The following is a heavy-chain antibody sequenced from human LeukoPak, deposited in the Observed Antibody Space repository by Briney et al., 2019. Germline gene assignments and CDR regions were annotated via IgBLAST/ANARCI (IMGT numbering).Heavy chain of an antibody. CDR3: ARDPNPVTTSYFYYGMDV. D-gene: IGHD4-17*01. J-gene: IGHJ6*02. CDR1: GGSISRYF. V-gene: IGHV4-4*07. CDR2: VNPSGSA. Sequence: SETLSLTCAVSGGSISRYFWTWIRQPAGTGLEWLGHVNPSGSANSNPFLKNRLTMSVDASKHQFSLMLSSVTAADTAVYYCARDPNPVTTSYFYYGMDVWGQGTTVTVSS.